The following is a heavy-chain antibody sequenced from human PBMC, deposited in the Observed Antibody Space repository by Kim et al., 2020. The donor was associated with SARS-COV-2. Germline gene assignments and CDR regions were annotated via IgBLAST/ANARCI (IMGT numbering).Heavy chain of an antibody. CDR1: GGSISSSSYY. CDR3: ARVRRKITMIVVARTADAFDI. V-gene: IGHV4-39*07. J-gene: IGHJ3*02. D-gene: IGHD3-22*01. Sequence: SETLSLTCTVSGGSISSSSYYWGWIRQPPGKGLEWIGSIYYSGSTYYNPSLKSRVTISVDTSKNQFSLKLSSVTAADTAVYYCARVRRKITMIVVARTADAFDIWGQGTMVTVSS. CDR2: IYYSGST.